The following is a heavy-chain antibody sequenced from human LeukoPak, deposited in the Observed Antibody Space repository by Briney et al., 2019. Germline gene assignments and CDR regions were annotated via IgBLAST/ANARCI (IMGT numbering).Heavy chain of an antibody. CDR3: ATGHRYALYYFDS. J-gene: IGHJ4*02. D-gene: IGHD5-18*01. CDR2: ISSSSTTI. Sequence: PGGSLRLSCAASGFTFSSYEMNWVRQAPGKGLEWVSYISSSSTTIYYADSVKGRFTISRDNAKNSLYLQMNSLRAKDTAVYYCATGHRYALYYFDSWGQGTLVTVSS. V-gene: IGHV3-48*01. CDR1: GFTFSSYE.